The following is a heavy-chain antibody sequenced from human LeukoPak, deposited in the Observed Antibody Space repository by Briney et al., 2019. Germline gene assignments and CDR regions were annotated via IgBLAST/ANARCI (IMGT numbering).Heavy chain of an antibody. J-gene: IGHJ4*02. CDR3: TRDRGETYYDFWSGYRRDYFDY. CDR1: GFTFGDYA. D-gene: IGHD3-3*01. Sequence: PGGSLRLSCTASGFTFGDYAMSWVRQAPGKGLEWVGFIRSKAYGGTTEYAASVKGRFTISRDDSKSIAYLQMNSLKTEDTAVYYCTRDRGETYYDFWSGYRRDYFDYWGQGTLVTVSS. CDR2: IRSKAYGGTT. V-gene: IGHV3-49*04.